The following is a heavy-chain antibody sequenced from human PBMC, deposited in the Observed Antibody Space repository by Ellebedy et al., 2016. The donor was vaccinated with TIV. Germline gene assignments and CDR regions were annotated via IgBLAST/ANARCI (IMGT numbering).Heavy chain of an antibody. Sequence: GESLKISXAASGFTFSSYAMSWVRQAPGKGLEWVAVISYDGSNKYYADSVKGRFTISRDNSKNTLYLQMNNLRAEDTAVYYCARRYMDVWGKGTTVTVSS. CDR3: ARRYMDV. J-gene: IGHJ6*03. V-gene: IGHV3-30-3*01. CDR1: GFTFSSYA. CDR2: ISYDGSNK.